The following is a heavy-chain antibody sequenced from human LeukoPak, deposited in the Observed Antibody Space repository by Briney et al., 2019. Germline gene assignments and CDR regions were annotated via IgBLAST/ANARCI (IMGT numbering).Heavy chain of an antibody. D-gene: IGHD3-9*01. CDR2: MNPNGVKP. CDR1: GYTFSTYD. J-gene: IGHJ5*02. V-gene: IGHV1-8*01. Sequence: ASVKVSCKASGYTFSTYDINWVRQVTGQGPEWMGWMNPNGVKPGYSQKFQGRINLTRNTSISTAYMEVSSLRPEDTALYYCVRAAQEGRDSMTGTHTGNWFDPWGQGTLVTVSS. CDR3: VRAAQEGRDSMTGTHTGNWFDP.